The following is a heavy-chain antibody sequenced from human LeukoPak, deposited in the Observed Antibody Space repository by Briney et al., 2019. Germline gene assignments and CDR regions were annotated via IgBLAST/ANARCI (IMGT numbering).Heavy chain of an antibody. J-gene: IGHJ5*02. Sequence: SETLSLTCAVSGVSISGSYYYWGWIRQPPGKGLEWIGNIYYSGSTYYNPSLKSRVTISVDTSKNQFSLKLSSVTAADTAVYYCARTSTIITMVRGVMVPWFDPWGQGTLVTVSS. CDR1: GVSISGSYYY. CDR2: IYYSGST. D-gene: IGHD3-10*01. V-gene: IGHV4-39*01. CDR3: ARTSTIITMVRGVMVPWFDP.